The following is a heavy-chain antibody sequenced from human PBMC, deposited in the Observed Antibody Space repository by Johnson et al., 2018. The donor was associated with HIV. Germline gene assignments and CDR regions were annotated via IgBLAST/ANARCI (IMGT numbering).Heavy chain of an antibody. V-gene: IGHV3-11*01. CDR2: ISSSGDTT. CDR1: GFIFSDYC. D-gene: IGHD3-22*01. Sequence: QVQLVESGGGLVQPGGSLRLSCAASGFIFSDYCMSWIRQAPGKGLEWVSYISSSGDTTYYADSVKGRFTISRDIAENSLYLQMNSLRAEDTALYYCARELGEDDYYDSGGDAFDIWGQGTMVTVSS. J-gene: IGHJ3*02. CDR3: ARELGEDDYYDSGGDAFDI.